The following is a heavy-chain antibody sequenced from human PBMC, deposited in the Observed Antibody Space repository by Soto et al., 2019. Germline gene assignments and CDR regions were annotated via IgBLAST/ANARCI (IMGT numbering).Heavy chain of an antibody. Sequence: QVHLVQSGAEVKKPGASVRISCKASGYTFTDYAIHWVRQAPGQTFEWMGWINAVNYNTQYSERFQGRVTLTRDTSANTAYMEVISLKSEDTAVYYCGREAFDGMDVWGQGTTVTVSS. J-gene: IGHJ6*02. CDR1: GYTFTDYA. CDR2: INAVNYNT. D-gene: IGHD3-3*02. CDR3: GREAFDGMDV. V-gene: IGHV1-3*01.